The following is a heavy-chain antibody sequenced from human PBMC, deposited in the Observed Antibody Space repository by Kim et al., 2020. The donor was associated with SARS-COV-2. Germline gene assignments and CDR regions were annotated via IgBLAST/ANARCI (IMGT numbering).Heavy chain of an antibody. Sequence: GGSLRLSCAASGFTVSSNYMSWVRQAPGKGLEWVSVIYSGGSTYYADSVKGRFTISRDNSKNTLYLQMNSLRAEDTAVYYCARDLLDYYGSGSHPTWGQGTLVTVSS. D-gene: IGHD3-10*01. J-gene: IGHJ4*02. CDR2: IYSGGST. V-gene: IGHV3-66*01. CDR3: ARDLLDYYGSGSHPT. CDR1: GFTVSSNY.